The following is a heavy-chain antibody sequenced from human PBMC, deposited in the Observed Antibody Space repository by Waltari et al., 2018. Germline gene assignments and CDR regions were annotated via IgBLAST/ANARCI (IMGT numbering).Heavy chain of an antibody. CDR2: IYSGGST. V-gene: IGHV3-53*01. CDR1: GFSVSGVY. Sequence: EVQLVESGGGLVQPGGSLRLSSSASGFSVSGVYMTWVRQAPGKGLQWVSIIYSGGSTYYADSVKGRFTISRDNSKNTVFLQMNSLRVDDTAVYYCARPVGNETWGQGTLVTVSS. CDR3: ARPVGNET. D-gene: IGHD1-26*01. J-gene: IGHJ5*02.